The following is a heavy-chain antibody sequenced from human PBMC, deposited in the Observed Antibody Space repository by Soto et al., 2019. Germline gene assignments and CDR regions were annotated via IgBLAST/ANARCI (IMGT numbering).Heavy chain of an antibody. CDR3: ARATSGNYWYYYYGMDV. V-gene: IGHV4-30-4*01. CDR2: IYYSGMT. Sequence: QVQLQESGPGLVKPSQTLSLTCTVSGGSISSGDYYWSWIRQPPGKGLEWIGYIYYSGMTYYNPSLKSRVTISVDTSKNQFSLKLSSVTAANTAVYYCARATSGNYWYYYYGMDVWGQGTTVTVSS. D-gene: IGHD1-26*01. J-gene: IGHJ6*02. CDR1: GGSISSGDYY.